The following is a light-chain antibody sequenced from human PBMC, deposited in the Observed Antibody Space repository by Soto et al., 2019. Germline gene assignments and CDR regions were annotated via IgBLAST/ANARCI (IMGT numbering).Light chain of an antibody. V-gene: IGKV1-33*01. Sequence: DIQMTQSPSSLSASVGDRVTITCQASQDISNYLNWYHHKPGKAPKLLIYDASNLQTGVPSRFSGSGSGTDVTFTISSLQPEDVATYYCQQYDNLPLTFGPGTKVDIK. CDR3: QQYDNLPLT. CDR1: QDISNY. J-gene: IGKJ3*01. CDR2: DAS.